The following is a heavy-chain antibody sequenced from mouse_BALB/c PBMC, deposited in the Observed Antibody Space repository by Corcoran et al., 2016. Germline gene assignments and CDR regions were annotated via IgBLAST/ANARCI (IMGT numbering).Heavy chain of an antibody. CDR1: GYTFTSYV. CDR2: INPYNDGT. D-gene: IGHD2-3*01. Sequence: EVQLQQSGPELVKPGASVKMSCKASGYTFTSYVMHWVKQKPGQGLEWIGYINPYNDGTKYNEKFKGKATLTSDKSSSTSYMELSSLTSEDSAVYYSASYADCYVYYYAMDYWGQGPSVTVSS. J-gene: IGHJ4*01. CDR3: ASYADCYVYYYAMDY. V-gene: IGHV1S136*01.